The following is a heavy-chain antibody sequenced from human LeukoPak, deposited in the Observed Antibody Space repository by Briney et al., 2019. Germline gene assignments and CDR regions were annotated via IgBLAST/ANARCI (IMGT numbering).Heavy chain of an antibody. CDR2: IYYSGST. CDR3: ARHIGLRGYSGTVLRHNWFDP. Sequence: SETLYLTCTVSGGSISSSSYYWGWIRQPPGKGLEWIGSIYYSGSTYYNPSLKSRVTISVDTSKNQFSLKLSSVTAADTAVYYCARHIGLRGYSGTVLRHNWFDPWGQGTLVTVSS. CDR1: GGSISSSSYY. D-gene: IGHD5-12*01. V-gene: IGHV4-39*01. J-gene: IGHJ5*02.